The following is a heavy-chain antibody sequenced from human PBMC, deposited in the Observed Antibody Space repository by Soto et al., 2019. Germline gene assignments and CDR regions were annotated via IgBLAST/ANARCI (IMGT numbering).Heavy chain of an antibody. D-gene: IGHD1-7*01. CDR2: IIPIFGTA. CDR3: ARGSLTGTTPWDYYGMDV. Sequence: GASVKVSCKASGGTFSSYAISWVRQAPGQGLEWMGGIIPIFGTANYAQKFQGRVTITADESTSTAYMELSSLRSEDTAVYYCARGSLTGTTPWDYYGMDVWGQGTTVTVSS. CDR1: GGTFSSYA. J-gene: IGHJ6*02. V-gene: IGHV1-69*13.